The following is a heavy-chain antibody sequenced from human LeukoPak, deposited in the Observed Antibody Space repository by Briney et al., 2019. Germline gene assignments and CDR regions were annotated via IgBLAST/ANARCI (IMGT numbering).Heavy chain of an antibody. J-gene: IGHJ4*02. CDR1: GFTFSSYW. D-gene: IGHD3-22*01. CDR2: INSDGSST. Sequence: GGSLRLSCAASGFTFSSYWMHWVRQAPGEGLVWVSRINSDGSSTSYADSVKGRFTISRDNAKNTLYLQMNSLRAEDTAVYYCARGDYYDSSGDLDYWGQGTLVTVSS. CDR3: ARGDYYDSSGDLDY. V-gene: IGHV3-74*01.